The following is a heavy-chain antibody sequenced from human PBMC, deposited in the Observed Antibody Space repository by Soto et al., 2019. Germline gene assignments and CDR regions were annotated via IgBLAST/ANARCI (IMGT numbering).Heavy chain of an antibody. CDR1: GFTFSSYA. Sequence: EVQLLESGGGLVQPGGSLRLSCAASGFTFSSYAMSWVRKAPGKGLEWVSGISGSGDSTYYADSVKGRFTISRDNSKNTLYLQMNSLRAEDTAVYYCAKGFPGIAVAGTGYFQHWGQGTLVTVSS. CDR2: ISGSGDST. CDR3: AKGFPGIAVAGTGYFQH. D-gene: IGHD6-19*01. J-gene: IGHJ1*01. V-gene: IGHV3-23*01.